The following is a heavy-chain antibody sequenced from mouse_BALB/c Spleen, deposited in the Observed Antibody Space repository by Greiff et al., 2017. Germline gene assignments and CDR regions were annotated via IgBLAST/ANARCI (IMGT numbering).Heavy chain of an antibody. CDR1: GFTFSSFG. D-gene: IGHD2-1*01. Sequence: EVKVEESGGGLVQPGGSRKLSCAASGFTFSSFGMHWVRQAPEKGLEWVAYISSGSSTIYYADTVKGRFTISRDNPKNTLFLQMTSLRSEDTAMYYCARSPYGNYRYAMDYWGQGTSVTVSS. CDR2: ISSGSSTI. CDR3: ARSPYGNYRYAMDY. J-gene: IGHJ4*01. V-gene: IGHV5-17*02.